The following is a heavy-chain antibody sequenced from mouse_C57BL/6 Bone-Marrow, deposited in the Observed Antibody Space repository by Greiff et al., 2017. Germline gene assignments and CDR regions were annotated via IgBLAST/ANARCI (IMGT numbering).Heavy chain of an antibody. CDR3: ARQITTVVGDWYFGV. Sequence: VQLQQSGGDLVKPGGSLKLSCAASGFTFSSYGMSWVRQTPDKRLEWVATISSGGSYTYYPDSVKGRFPISRDNAAKTLYLQMSSLKSEDTAMYYCARQITTVVGDWYFGVWGTGTTVTVYS. CDR2: ISSGGSYT. CDR1: GFTFSSYG. V-gene: IGHV5-6*01. J-gene: IGHJ1*03. D-gene: IGHD1-1*01.